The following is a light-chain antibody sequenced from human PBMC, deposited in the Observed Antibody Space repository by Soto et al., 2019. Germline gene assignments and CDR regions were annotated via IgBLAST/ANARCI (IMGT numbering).Light chain of an antibody. V-gene: IGKV1-5*03. CDR2: GAS. Sequence: DIQMTQSPSTLSASVGDRVTVTCRASQSVSTWLAWYQQKPGEAPKLLIYGASRLQSGVPSRFSGSGSVTEFTLTITSLQPADFATYYCQQYETYPYTFGQGTRVEIK. CDR3: QQYETYPYT. CDR1: QSVSTW. J-gene: IGKJ1*01.